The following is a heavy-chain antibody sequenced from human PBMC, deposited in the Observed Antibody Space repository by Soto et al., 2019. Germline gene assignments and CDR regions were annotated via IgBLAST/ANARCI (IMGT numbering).Heavy chain of an antibody. Sequence: PGGSLRLSCAASGFTFSSYAMSWVRQAPGKGLEWVSAISGSGGSTHYADSVKGRFTISRDNAKNSLYLQMNSLRADDTAVYYCARPFPDKTYYYSGMDVWGQGTAVTVSS. D-gene: IGHD2-21*01. V-gene: IGHV3-23*01. CDR2: ISGSGGST. J-gene: IGHJ6*02. CDR1: GFTFSSYA. CDR3: ARPFPDKTYYYSGMDV.